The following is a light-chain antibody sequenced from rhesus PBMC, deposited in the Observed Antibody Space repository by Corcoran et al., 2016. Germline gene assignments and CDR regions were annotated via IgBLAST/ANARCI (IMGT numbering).Light chain of an antibody. CDR1: QSLLYRSNHKNY. V-gene: IGKV4-1*01. CDR3: QQYYSTPLT. Sequence: DIVMTQSPDSLAVSLGERVTINCKSSQSLLYRSNHKNYLAWDQQKTGQAPKLSLYWASTREAGVPNRFSGIGCGTVFTLTISCLPAEDVAMYYCQQYYSTPLTFGGGTKVEVK. J-gene: IGKJ4*01. CDR2: WAS.